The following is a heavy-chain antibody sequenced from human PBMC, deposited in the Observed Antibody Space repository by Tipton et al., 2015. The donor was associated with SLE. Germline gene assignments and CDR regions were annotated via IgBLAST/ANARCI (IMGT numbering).Heavy chain of an antibody. CDR3: ARDLGTMVLIYEMDV. J-gene: IGHJ6*02. V-gene: IGHV1-46*01. CDR1: GYTFRSYS. CDR2: INPSSGRT. D-gene: IGHD4/OR15-4a*01. Sequence: QLVQSGPEVKKPGASLKVSCKASGYTFRSYSMHWVRQAPGQGLEWMGVINPSSGRTSYAQKFQGRVIMTSDTSTTTIYMELSSLRYEDGAMYYCARDLGTMVLIYEMDVWGQGTAVSVSS.